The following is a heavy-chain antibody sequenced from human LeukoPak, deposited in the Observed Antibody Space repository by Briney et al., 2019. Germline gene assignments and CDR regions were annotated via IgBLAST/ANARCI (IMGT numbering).Heavy chain of an antibody. V-gene: IGHV4-59*01. Sequence: SETLSLTCTVSGGSISSYYWSWIRQPPGKGLEWIGYIYYSGSTNYNPSLKSRVTISVDTSKNQFSLKLSSVTAADTAVYYCARDEHGYNAFDIWGQGTTVTVSS. CDR2: IYYSGST. CDR3: ARDEHGYNAFDI. CDR1: GGSISSYY. D-gene: IGHD5-24*01. J-gene: IGHJ3*02.